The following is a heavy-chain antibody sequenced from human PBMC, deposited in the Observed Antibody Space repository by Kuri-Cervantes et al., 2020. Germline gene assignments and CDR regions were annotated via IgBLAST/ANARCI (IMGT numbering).Heavy chain of an antibody. V-gene: IGHV7-4-1*02. CDR3: ARARYSRTGSCYLEL. J-gene: IGHJ4*02. Sequence: GSVKVTCKATGYTFTTYPMNWVRQAAGQGLEWMGWINIDTGNPTYAQVFTGRFVFSLHTSVSTAYLQISSLKAEDTAVYYCARARYSRTGSCYLELWGQGTLVTVSS. D-gene: IGHD2-15*01. CDR1: GYTFTTYP. CDR2: INIDTGNP.